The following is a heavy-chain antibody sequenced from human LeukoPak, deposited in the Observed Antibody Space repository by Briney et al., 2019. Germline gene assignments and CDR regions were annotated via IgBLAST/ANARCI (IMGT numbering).Heavy chain of an antibody. CDR1: GGSISSYY. V-gene: IGHV4-4*07. CDR2: IYTSGST. D-gene: IGHD6-19*01. Sequence: SETLSLTCTVSGGSISSYYWSWIRQPAGKGLEWIGRIYTSGSTNYNPSLKSRVTISVDTSKNQFSLKLSSVTAADTAVYYCARHSSGWYGGYYYYYMDVWGKGTTVTISS. J-gene: IGHJ6*03. CDR3: ARHSSGWYGGYYYYYMDV.